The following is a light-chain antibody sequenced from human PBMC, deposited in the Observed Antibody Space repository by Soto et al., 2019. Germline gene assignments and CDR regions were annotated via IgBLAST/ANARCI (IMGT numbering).Light chain of an antibody. Sequence: EVVLTQSPDTLSFSPGERASLSCRTSQSVRSERLAWYQQKSGQAPRLLICDASFRASGVPERFRGSGSGTDLTLTITRLETEDFAVYYCQEYAGPPPITFGRGTRLEIK. CDR2: DAS. CDR1: QSVRSER. V-gene: IGKV3-20*01. CDR3: QEYAGPPPIT. J-gene: IGKJ5*01.